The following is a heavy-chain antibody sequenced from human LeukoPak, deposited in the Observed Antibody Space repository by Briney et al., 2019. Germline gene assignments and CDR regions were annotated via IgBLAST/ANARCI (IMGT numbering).Heavy chain of an antibody. D-gene: IGHD1-20*01. CDR1: GFTFSNYW. J-gene: IGHJ4*02. CDR3: ARDKVTGDSYFDC. CDR2: IKQDGSEK. Sequence: PGGSLRLSCAASGFTFSNYWMSWVRQAPGKGLEWVANIKQDGSEKYYVDSVKGRFTISRDNAKNSLYLQLNSLRAEDTAVYYCARDKVTGDSYFDCWGQGTLVTVSS. V-gene: IGHV3-7*04.